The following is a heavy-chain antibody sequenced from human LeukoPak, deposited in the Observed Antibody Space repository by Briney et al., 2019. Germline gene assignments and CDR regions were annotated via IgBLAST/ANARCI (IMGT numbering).Heavy chain of an antibody. CDR2: FHNSRTT. CDR3: ARGHLGLSP. CDR1: GGSISGYS. Sequence: SETLSLTCTVSGGSISGYSWTWIRQPPGQGLEWIGYFHNSRTTSYNPALSGRVIISVDTAMDQISMKLNSVTAADTAVYYCARGHLGLSPWGQGTLVTVSS. J-gene: IGHJ5*02. D-gene: IGHD3-10*01. V-gene: IGHV4-59*01.